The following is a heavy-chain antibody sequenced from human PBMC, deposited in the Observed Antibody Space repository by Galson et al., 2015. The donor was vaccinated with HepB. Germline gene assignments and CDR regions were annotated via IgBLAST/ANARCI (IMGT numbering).Heavy chain of an antibody. CDR3: TRDLAN. Sequence: SLRLSCAVSGFTFTDAWMAWVRQAPGKGLEWVGRIKSKAHGGTRHYAAFVKDRFTISRDDSKNTLFLEMYSLEPEDTALYYCTRDLANWGQGTLVTVSS. V-gene: IGHV3-15*01. CDR2: IKSKAHGGTR. J-gene: IGHJ4*02. CDR1: GFTFTDAW.